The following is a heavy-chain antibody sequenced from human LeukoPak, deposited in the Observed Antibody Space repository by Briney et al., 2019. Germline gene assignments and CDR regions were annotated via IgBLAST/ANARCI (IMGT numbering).Heavy chain of an antibody. CDR3: AKESFYYDTTGYKAYYFDY. D-gene: IGHD3-22*01. CDR1: GFTFSSDA. V-gene: IGHV3-23*01. CDR2: ISGRGVNI. Sequence: GGSLRLSCAASGFTFSSDAMSWVRQSPGKGLEWVSAISGRGVNIYNADSVKGRFTISRDISRTTLYLQMNSLRAEDTAVYYCAKESFYYDTTGYKAYYFDYWGQGTLVTVSS. J-gene: IGHJ4*02.